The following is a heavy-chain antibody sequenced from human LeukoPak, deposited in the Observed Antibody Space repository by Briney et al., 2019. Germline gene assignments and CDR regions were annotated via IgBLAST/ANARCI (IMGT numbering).Heavy chain of an antibody. CDR3: ARGRTIFGVVTHAFDI. CDR2: INYSGST. J-gene: IGHJ3*02. D-gene: IGHD3-3*01. V-gene: IGHV4-59*01. CDR1: GGSISSYD. Sequence: SETLSLTCIVSGGSISSYDWSWIRQPPGKGLEWIGYINYSGSTNYNPSLKSRITISVDTSKNQFSLNLSSVTAADTAVYYCARGRTIFGVVTHAFDIWCQGTMVTVSS.